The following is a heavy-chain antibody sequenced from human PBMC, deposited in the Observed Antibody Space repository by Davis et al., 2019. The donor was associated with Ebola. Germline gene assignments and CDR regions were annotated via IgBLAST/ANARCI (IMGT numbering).Heavy chain of an antibody. J-gene: IGHJ6*02. V-gene: IGHV4-59*01. D-gene: IGHD3-22*01. CDR1: GGSISSYY. CDR2: IYYSGST. CDR3: AREGYYYDSSGNHKGGMDV. Sequence: SETLSLTCTVSGGSISSYYWSWIRQPPGKGLEWIGYIYYSGSTNYNPSLKSRVTISVDTSKNQFSLKLSSVTAADTAVYYCAREGYYYDSSGNHKGGMDVWGQGTTVTVSS.